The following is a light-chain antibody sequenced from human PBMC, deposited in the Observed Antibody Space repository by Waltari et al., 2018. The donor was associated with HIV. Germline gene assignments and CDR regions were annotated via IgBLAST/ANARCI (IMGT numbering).Light chain of an antibody. Sequence: QSALTQPRSVSGSPGQSVTISCSGASSCVTYTNHVSWYQHHPGKAPKPIIYDVTKGPSGVPDRFSGSKSGNTASLTISGLQAEDEADYYCFSYGGSLHVFGTGTEVTVL. J-gene: IGLJ1*01. CDR2: DVT. CDR1: SSCVTYTNH. V-gene: IGLV2-11*01. CDR3: FSYGGSLHV.